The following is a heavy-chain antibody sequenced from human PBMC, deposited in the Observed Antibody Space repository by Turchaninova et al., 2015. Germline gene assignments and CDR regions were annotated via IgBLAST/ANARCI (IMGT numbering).Heavy chain of an antibody. D-gene: IGHD3-16*02. CDR2: LGAFNGDT. V-gene: IGHV1-18*04. Sequence: QVQLVQSGAEVKRPGASVQVACEVSGYTFTDFGINWVRLAPGPGPEWMGWLGAFNGDTQPAKKFTGIVHRAQKTSTATANMELWSRTSYDTAVYYCARFMSSSYGMDVWGRGTTITVSS. CDR3: ARFMSSSYGMDV. J-gene: IGHJ6*02. CDR1: GYTFTDFG.